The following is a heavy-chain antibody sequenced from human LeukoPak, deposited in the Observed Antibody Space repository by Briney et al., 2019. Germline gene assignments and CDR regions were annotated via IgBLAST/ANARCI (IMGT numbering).Heavy chain of an antibody. D-gene: IGHD2-15*01. CDR1: GFTFSSYG. CDR3: AKDLCSGGSCYPSSGFDY. V-gene: IGHV3-30*18. Sequence: GRSLRLSCAASGFTFSSYGMHWVRQAPGKGLEWVAVISYDGSNKYYADSVKGRFTISRDNSKHTLYLQMNSLRAEDTAVYYCAKDLCSGGSCYPSSGFDYWGQGTLVTVSS. CDR2: ISYDGSNK. J-gene: IGHJ4*02.